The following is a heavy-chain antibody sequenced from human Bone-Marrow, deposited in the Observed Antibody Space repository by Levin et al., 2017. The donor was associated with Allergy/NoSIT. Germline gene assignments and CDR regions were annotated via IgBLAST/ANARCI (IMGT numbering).Heavy chain of an antibody. D-gene: IGHD5/OR15-5a*01. Sequence: SETLSLTCAIYDGSFNSYYWTWIRQAPGKGLDWLGEISQSGSTRYNPSLESRVTISVDKSKNQFFLKLRSVTAADTAVYYCARVVSRSNSDYWGQGTLVTVSS. V-gene: IGHV4-34*01. CDR1: DGSFNSYY. CDR2: ISQSGST. CDR3: ARVVSRSNSDY. J-gene: IGHJ4*02.